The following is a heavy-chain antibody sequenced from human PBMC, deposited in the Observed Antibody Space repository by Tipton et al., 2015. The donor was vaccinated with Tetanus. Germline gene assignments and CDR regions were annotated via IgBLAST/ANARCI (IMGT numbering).Heavy chain of an antibody. V-gene: IGHV4-31*02. CDR1: GGSISSGGYY. Sequence: LRLSCTVSGGSISSGGYYWSWIRQHPGKGLEWIGYIYYSGSTYYNPSLKSRVTISVDTSKYQFSLKLSSVTAADTAVYYCARGPFRPRVVDAFDIWGQGTMVTVSS. D-gene: IGHD3-3*01. CDR3: ARGPFRPRVVDAFDI. CDR2: IYYSGST. J-gene: IGHJ3*02.